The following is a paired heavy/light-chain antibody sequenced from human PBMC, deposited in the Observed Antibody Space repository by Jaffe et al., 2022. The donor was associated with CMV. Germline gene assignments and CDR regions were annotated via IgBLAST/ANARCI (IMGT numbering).Light chain of an antibody. CDR1: QSLLHSDGNTY. Sequence: DVVMTQSPLSLPVTLGQPASISCRSSQSLLHSDGNTYLNWFQQRPGQSPRRLIYKVSNRDSGVPDRFSGSGSGTDFTLKISRVEAEDVGVYYCMQATHWPSLTFGGGTKVEIK. CDR3: MQATHWPSLT. CDR2: KVS. J-gene: IGKJ4*01. V-gene: IGKV2-30*02.
Heavy chain of an antibody. D-gene: IGHD6-13*01. J-gene: IGHJ4*02. V-gene: IGHV3-11*01. Sequence: QVQLVESGGGLVKPGESLRLSCAASGFPFSDYFMSWIRQAPEKGLELISYISDSGNIIHYADSVKGRFTISRDNAKNSLYLQMTSLGADDTAVYYCANLALSSIDYWGQGTLVTVSS. CDR2: ISDSGNII. CDR1: GFPFSDYF. CDR3: ANLALSSIDY.